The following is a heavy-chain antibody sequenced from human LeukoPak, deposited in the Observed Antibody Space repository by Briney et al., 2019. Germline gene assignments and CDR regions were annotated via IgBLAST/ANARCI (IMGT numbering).Heavy chain of an antibody. Sequence: PSETLSLTCAVSGGSISSSNWWSWVRQPPGKGLEWIGEIYHSGSTNYNPSLKSRVTISVDKSKNQFSLKLSSVTAADTAVYYCARVNSGSFPRPPDYWGQGTLVTVSS. CDR2: IYHSGST. V-gene: IGHV4-4*02. J-gene: IGHJ4*02. D-gene: IGHD1-26*01. CDR1: GGSISSSNW. CDR3: ARVNSGSFPRPPDY.